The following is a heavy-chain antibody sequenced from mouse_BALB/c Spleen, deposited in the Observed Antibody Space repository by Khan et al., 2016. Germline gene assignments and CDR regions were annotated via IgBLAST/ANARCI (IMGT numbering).Heavy chain of an antibody. CDR3: ARNWAVDY. V-gene: IGHV1-9*01. CDR2: ILPGSGST. CDR1: GYTFSSYW. D-gene: IGHD4-1*01. Sequence: QVQLQQSGAELMKPGASVKISCRATGYTFSSYWIEWIKQRPGHGLEWIGQILPGSGSTHYNENFKGKATFTADTSSTTAYMQLSSLTSEDSAVYYCARNWAVDYWGQGTTLTVSS. J-gene: IGHJ2*01.